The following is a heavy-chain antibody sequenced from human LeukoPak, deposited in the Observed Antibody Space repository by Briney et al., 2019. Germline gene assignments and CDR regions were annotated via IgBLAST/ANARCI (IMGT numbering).Heavy chain of an antibody. D-gene: IGHD2-2*01. CDR3: ARDAYCSSTSCYYYYGMDV. Sequence: PGGSLRLSCAASGFIFSNYAIHWVRQPPGKGLEWIGEIYHSGSTNYNPSLKSRVAISVDKSKNQFSLKLSSVTAADTAVYYCARDAYCSSTSCYYYYGMDVWGQGTTVTVSS. CDR1: GFIFSNYA. J-gene: IGHJ6*02. CDR2: IYHSGST. V-gene: IGHV4-4*02.